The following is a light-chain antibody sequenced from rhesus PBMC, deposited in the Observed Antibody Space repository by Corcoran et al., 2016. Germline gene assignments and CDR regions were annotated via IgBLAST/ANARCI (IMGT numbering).Light chain of an antibody. CDR3: QQFNYWLA. Sequence: EIVMTQSPATLSLSPGERATLSCRASQSVSSKLAWYQQKPGQAPRLLISYASNRANGIPDRLSGSGSGTDFTLTSSSLEPGDVGIYYCQQFNYWLAFGGGTKVELK. CDR1: QSVSSK. CDR2: YAS. V-gene: IGKV3-35*01. J-gene: IGKJ4*01.